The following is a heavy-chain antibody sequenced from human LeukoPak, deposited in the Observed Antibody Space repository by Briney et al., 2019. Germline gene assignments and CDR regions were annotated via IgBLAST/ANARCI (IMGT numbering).Heavy chain of an antibody. J-gene: IGHJ4*02. Sequence: SGGSLRLSCAASGFTVSSNYMSWVRQAPGKGLEWVSVIYSGGSTYYADSVKGRFTISRDNSKNTLYLQMNSLRAEDTAVYYCAIRITMVRGVTDYWGQGPWSPSPQ. V-gene: IGHV3-66*01. CDR3: AIRITMVRGVTDY. D-gene: IGHD3-10*01. CDR2: IYSGGST. CDR1: GFTVSSNY.